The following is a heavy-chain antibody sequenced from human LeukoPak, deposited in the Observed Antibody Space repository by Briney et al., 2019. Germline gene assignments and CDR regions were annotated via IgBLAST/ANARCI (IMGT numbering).Heavy chain of an antibody. Sequence: SETLSLTCTVSGGSISSGSHYWTWIRQPAGKGLEYIGRVYSSGSTDSNPFLRSRLSMSVDTSRNQLSLKLASVTAADTGVYYCARLGRFGQLLPFYYYMDVWGKGTTVIVSS. CDR3: ARLGRFGQLLPFYYYMDV. CDR2: VYSSGST. CDR1: GGSISSGSHY. D-gene: IGHD3-10*01. J-gene: IGHJ6*03. V-gene: IGHV4-61*02.